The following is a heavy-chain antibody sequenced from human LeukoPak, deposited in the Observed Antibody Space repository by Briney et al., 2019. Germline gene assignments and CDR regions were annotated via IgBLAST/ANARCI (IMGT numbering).Heavy chain of an antibody. CDR1: GYTFIDYY. CDR3: ASGYRFRN. D-gene: IGHD5-18*01. V-gene: IGHV1-2*02. CDR2: INPNRGGT. Sequence: GASVKVSCKASGYTFIDYYMHWVRQAPGQGLEWMGWINPNRGGTDYAQKFQGRVTMTRDTSISTAYMELSRLRYDDTAVYYCASGYRFRNWGQGTLVTVSS. J-gene: IGHJ4*02.